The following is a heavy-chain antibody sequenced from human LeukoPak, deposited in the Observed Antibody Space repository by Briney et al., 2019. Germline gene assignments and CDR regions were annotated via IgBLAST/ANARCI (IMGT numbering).Heavy chain of an antibody. Sequence: PSETLSLTCTVSGGSISSGGYYWSWICQHPGKGLEWIGYIYYSGSTYYNPSLKSRVTISVDTSKNQFSLKLSSVTAADTAVYYCAREYSSGWYGAFDIWGQGTMVTVSS. D-gene: IGHD6-19*01. J-gene: IGHJ3*02. CDR2: IYYSGST. CDR1: GGSISSGGYY. CDR3: AREYSSGWYGAFDI. V-gene: IGHV4-31*03.